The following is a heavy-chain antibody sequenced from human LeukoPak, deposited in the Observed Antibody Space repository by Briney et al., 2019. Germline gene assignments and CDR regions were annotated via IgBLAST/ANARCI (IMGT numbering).Heavy chain of an antibody. D-gene: IGHD1-26*01. V-gene: IGHV3-23*01. CDR3: AKDPQPWGVGASGGH. CDR2: ISGSGGST. Sequence: PGGSLRLSCAASGFTFSSYGMSWVRQAPGKGLEWVSAISGSGGSTYYADSVKGRFTISRDNSKNTLYLQMNSLRAEDTAVYYCAKDPQPWGVGASGGHWGQGTLVTVSS. J-gene: IGHJ4*02. CDR1: GFTFSSYG.